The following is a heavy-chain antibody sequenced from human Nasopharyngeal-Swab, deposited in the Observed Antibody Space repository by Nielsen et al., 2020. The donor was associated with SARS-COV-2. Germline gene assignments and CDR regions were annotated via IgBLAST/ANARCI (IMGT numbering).Heavy chain of an antibody. V-gene: IGHV4-31*02. D-gene: IGHD2-21*02. CDR2: IYYSGST. CDR3: ARIQPPSYCGGDCYWFDP. J-gene: IGHJ5*02. Sequence: WIRQPPGKGLEGIGYIYYSGSTYYNPSLKSRVTISVDTSKNQFSLKLSSVTAADTAVYYCARIQPPSYCGGDCYWFDPWGQGTLVTVSS.